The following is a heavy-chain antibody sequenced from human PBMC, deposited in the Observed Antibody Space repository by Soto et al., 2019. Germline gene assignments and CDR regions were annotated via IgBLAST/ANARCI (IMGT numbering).Heavy chain of an antibody. Sequence: QVQLVESGGGVVQPGRSLRLSCAASGFTFSSYSMHWVRQAPGKGLEWVAVIWYDGSNKYYADSVKGRFTISRDNSKNTLYLQMNSLRAEDTAVYYCARDYLRYCSGGSCYSDYWGQGTLVTVSS. CDR1: GFTFSSYS. J-gene: IGHJ4*02. CDR2: IWYDGSNK. D-gene: IGHD2-15*01. CDR3: ARDYLRYCSGGSCYSDY. V-gene: IGHV3-33*01.